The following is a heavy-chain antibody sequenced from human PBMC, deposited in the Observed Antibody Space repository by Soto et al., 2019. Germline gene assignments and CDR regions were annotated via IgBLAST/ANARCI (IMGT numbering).Heavy chain of an antibody. CDR1: GYPFTSYH. D-gene: IGHD6-19*01. V-gene: IGHV1-8*01. CDR2: MNPDSGST. Sequence: QVQLVQSGAEVKKPGAPVKVSCKPYGYPFTSYHVNWERQAHGQCLEWMGWMNPDSGSTDYALKFQGRLTMNRNTSMSTAYLALRSLTSEDTAIYYCARGIFISKGYDSGWYIAHWGQGTQVIVSS. J-gene: IGHJ5*02. CDR3: ARGIFISKGYDSGWYIAH.